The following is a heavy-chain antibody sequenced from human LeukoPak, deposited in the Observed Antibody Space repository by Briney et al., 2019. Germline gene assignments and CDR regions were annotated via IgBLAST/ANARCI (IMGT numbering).Heavy chain of an antibody. CDR2: IYTSGST. Sequence: HPSETLSLTCTVSGGSISSYYWSWIRQPAGKGLEWIGRIYTSGSTNYNPSLKSRVTMSVDTSKNQFSLKLSSVTAADTAVYYCAREYYGSGSYTFDYWGQGTLVTVSS. D-gene: IGHD3-10*01. CDR3: AREYYGSGSYTFDY. CDR1: GGSISSYY. V-gene: IGHV4-4*07. J-gene: IGHJ4*02.